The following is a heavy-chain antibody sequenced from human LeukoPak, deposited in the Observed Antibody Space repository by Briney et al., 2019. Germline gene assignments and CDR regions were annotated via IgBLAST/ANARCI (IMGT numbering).Heavy chain of an antibody. V-gene: IGHV3-30*03. D-gene: IGHD6-13*01. CDR3: ATEVAAGGPQDY. Sequence: PGRSLRLSCAASGFTFSSYGMHWVRQAPGKGLDWLTVISNDGSKTYYADSVKGRFTIFRDNSKNTLYLQLNSLRAEDTAVYYCATEVAAGGPQDYWGQGTLVTVST. CDR2: ISNDGSKT. CDR1: GFTFSSYG. J-gene: IGHJ4*02.